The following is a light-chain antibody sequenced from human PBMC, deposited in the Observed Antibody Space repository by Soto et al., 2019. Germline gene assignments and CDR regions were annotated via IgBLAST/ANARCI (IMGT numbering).Light chain of an antibody. CDR3: QQLDSYPIT. J-gene: IGKJ5*01. CDR2: AAS. V-gene: IGKV1-9*01. Sequence: IQLTQSPSSLSASVGDRVTITCRASQGISSYLAWYQQKPGKAPKLLISAASTLRSGVPSRFSGSGSGTDSTLTISSLQPEDFATYYCQQLDSYPITFGQGTRLEIK. CDR1: QGISSY.